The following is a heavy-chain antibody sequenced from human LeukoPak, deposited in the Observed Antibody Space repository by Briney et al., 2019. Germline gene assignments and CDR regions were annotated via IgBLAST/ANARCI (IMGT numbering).Heavy chain of an antibody. CDR3: ARDLHGESCTTPNCS. Sequence: GGSLRLSCAASGFTFSFYSMNWVRQAPGQGLEWISSISSSSNYIYYADSVKGRFTISRDNAKNSLYLQMNSPRADDTAMYYCARDLHGESCTTPNCSWGQGTLVTVSS. V-gene: IGHV3-21*01. CDR2: ISSSSNYI. D-gene: IGHD3-10*01. J-gene: IGHJ4*02. CDR1: GFTFSFYS.